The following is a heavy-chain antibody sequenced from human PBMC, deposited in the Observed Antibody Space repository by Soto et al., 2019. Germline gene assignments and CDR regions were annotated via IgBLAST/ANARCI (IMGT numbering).Heavy chain of an antibody. CDR3: ARNYGGNSYAFDM. Sequence: GSLRLSCAASGFTFSSYAMHWVRQAPGKGLEYVSAISSNGGSTYYANSVKGRFTISRDNSKNTLYLQMGSLRAEDMAVYYCARNYGGNSYAFDMWGQGTMVTVSS. V-gene: IGHV3-64*01. CDR2: ISSNGGST. CDR1: GFTFSSYA. J-gene: IGHJ3*02. D-gene: IGHD2-21*02.